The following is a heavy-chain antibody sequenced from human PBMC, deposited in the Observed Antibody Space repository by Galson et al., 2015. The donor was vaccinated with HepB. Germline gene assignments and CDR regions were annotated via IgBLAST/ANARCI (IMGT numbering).Heavy chain of an antibody. CDR3: AGEPMLSRWGSGNMDYFDY. J-gene: IGHJ4*02. D-gene: IGHD3-10*01. CDR2: ITPILGIA. CDR1: GGTFSSYA. V-gene: IGHV1-69*10. Sequence: GGTFSSYAISWVRQAPGQGLEWMGGITPILGIANYAQKFQGRVTITADKSTSTAYMELSSLRSEDTAVYYCAGEPMLSRWGSGNMDYFDYWGQGTLVTVSS.